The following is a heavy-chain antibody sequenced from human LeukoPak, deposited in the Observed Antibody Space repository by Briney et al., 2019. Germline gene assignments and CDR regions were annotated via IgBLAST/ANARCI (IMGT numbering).Heavy chain of an antibody. J-gene: IGHJ4*02. CDR3: AGRRVLDASFDY. V-gene: IGHV3-66*02. CDR2: IYSGDNT. CDR1: GFTVSNNC. D-gene: IGHD3-16*01. Sequence: GGSLRLSCAASGFTVSNNCMSWVRQAPGKGLEWVSVIYSGDNTYYVESVKGRFTISRDNSKNTLLLQMNRLRAEDTAVYYCAGRRVLDASFDYWGQGTLVTVSS.